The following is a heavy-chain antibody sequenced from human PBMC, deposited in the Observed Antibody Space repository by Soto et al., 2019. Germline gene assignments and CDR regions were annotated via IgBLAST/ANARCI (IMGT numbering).Heavy chain of an antibody. J-gene: IGHJ6*02. V-gene: IGHV4-61*05. CDR1: GGSLSSISNHH. D-gene: IGHD3-10*01. Sequence: SETQSPTRTFSGGSLSSISNHHRRWIRQPPGKGLEWIGYISYSGSTSYNPSLKSRLIISVDTSQNQVSLKLASVTAADTAVYYCLTQGFGPLHGLVDVWGQGTTVTVSS. CDR3: LTQGFGPLHGLVDV. CDR2: ISYSGST.